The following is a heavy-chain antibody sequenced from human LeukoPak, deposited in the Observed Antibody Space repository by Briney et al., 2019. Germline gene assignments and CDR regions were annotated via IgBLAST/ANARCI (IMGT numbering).Heavy chain of an antibody. D-gene: IGHD2-15*01. CDR1: GYPFTSFY. CDR3: ARGGQLLQKLYFDY. CDR2: INPSSGST. J-gene: IGHJ4*02. V-gene: IGHV1-46*01. Sequence: ASVKVSCKASGYPFTSFYMHWVRQAPGQGLEWMGIINPSSGSTSYAQKFQDRVTMTRDTSTSTVYMELSSLRSEDTAVYYCARGGQLLQKLYFDYWGQGTLVTVSS.